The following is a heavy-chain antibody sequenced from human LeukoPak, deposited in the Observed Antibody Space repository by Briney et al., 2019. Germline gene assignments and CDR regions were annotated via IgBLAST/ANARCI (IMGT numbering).Heavy chain of an antibody. D-gene: IGHD5-18*01. V-gene: IGHV1-46*01. J-gene: IGHJ5*02. CDR2: INPSGGST. CDR3: ARGVDTAHNWFDP. Sequence: ASVKVSCKASGGTFSNYAISWVRQAPGQGLEWMGIINPSGGSTSYAQKFQGRVTMTRDTSTSTVYMELSSLRSEDTAVYYCARGVDTAHNWFDPWGQGTLVTVSS. CDR1: GGTFSNYA.